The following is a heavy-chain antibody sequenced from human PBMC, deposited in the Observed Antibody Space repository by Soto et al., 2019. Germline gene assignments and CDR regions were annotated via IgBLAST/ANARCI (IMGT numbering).Heavy chain of an antibody. CDR2: IYPGDSDT. J-gene: IGHJ6*02. V-gene: IGHV5-51*01. Sequence: GESLKISCKGSGYSFTSYWIGWVRQMPGKGLEWMGIIYPGDSDTRYSPSFQGQVTISADKSISTAYLQWSSLKASDTAMYYCARTSAAGKYYYGMGVWGQGTTVTGS. CDR3: ARTSAAGKYYYGMGV. D-gene: IGHD6-13*01. CDR1: GYSFTSYW.